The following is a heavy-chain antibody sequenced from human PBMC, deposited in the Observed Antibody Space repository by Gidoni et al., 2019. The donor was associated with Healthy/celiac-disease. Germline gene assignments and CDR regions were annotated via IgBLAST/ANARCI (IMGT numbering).Heavy chain of an antibody. CDR3: AKEYYYGSGGVNDAFDI. CDR2: MSGSGGST. J-gene: IGHJ3*02. D-gene: IGHD3-10*01. Sequence: EVQLLESGGVLVQPGGSLSLSCSASGFPFSSYAMSWVRQAPGKGLGGVAAMSGSGGSTYYADSVKGRCTISRDNSKNTLDLQMNSMRAEDTAVYYCAKEYYYGSGGVNDAFDIWGQGTMVTVSS. CDR1: GFPFSSYA. V-gene: IGHV3-23*01.